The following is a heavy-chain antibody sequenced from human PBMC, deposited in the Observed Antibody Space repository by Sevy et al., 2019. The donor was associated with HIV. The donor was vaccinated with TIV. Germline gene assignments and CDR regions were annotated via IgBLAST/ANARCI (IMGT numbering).Heavy chain of an antibody. CDR3: AREGSYGDYMLSYYYGMDV. V-gene: IGHV3-9*01. J-gene: IGHJ6*02. D-gene: IGHD4-17*01. CDR1: GFTFDDYA. Sequence: GGSLRLSCAASGFTFDDYAMHWVRQAPGKGLEWVSGISWNSGTTGYADSVKGRFTVSRDNAKNSLFLQMNSLRVEDTAVYYCAREGSYGDYMLSYYYGMDVWGQGTTVTVSS. CDR2: ISWNSGTT.